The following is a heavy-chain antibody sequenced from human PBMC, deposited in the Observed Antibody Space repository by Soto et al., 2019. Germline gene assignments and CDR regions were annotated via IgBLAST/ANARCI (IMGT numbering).Heavy chain of an antibody. D-gene: IGHD2-2*01. CDR1: GFTFSNYA. V-gene: IGHV3-23*01. CDR2: ISSSGGST. J-gene: IGHJ5*02. CDR3: ANGPSFYAPTYNWFYP. Sequence: GGSLRLSCAASGFTFSNYAMSWVRQAPGKGLEWVSAISSSGGSTYYADSVRGRFTISRDNSKKTLYLQMSRLRTEDTAVYYCANGPSFYAPTYNWFYPRAQRTLVPVS.